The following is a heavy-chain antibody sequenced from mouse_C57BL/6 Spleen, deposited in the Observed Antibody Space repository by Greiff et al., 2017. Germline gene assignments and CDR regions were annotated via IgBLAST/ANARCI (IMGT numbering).Heavy chain of an antibody. CDR3: ARSRSNYGEFAY. CDR1: GYTFTGYW. J-gene: IGHJ3*01. V-gene: IGHV1-9*01. CDR2: IFPGSGST. Sequence: VQLQQSGAELMKPGASVKLSCKASGYTFTGYWIDWVKQRPGHGLEWIGRIFPGSGSTNYNEKFKGKATLTADTSSTTAYMQLSSLTTEDSAVYYWARSRSNYGEFAYWGQGTLVTVSA. D-gene: IGHD2-5*01.